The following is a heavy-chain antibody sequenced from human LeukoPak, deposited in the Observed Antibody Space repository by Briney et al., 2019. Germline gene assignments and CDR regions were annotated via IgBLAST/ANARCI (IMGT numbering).Heavy chain of an antibody. CDR2: FDPEDGET. V-gene: IGHV1-24*01. J-gene: IGHJ5*02. D-gene: IGHD2-2*01. CDR3: ATDLCSSTSCYGWLDP. Sequence: ASVKVPCKVSGYTLTELSMHWVRQAPGKGLEWMGGFDPEDGETIYAQKFQGRVTMTEDTSTDTAYMELSSLRSEDTAVYYCATDLCSSTSCYGWLDPWGQGTLVTVSS. CDR1: GYTLTELS.